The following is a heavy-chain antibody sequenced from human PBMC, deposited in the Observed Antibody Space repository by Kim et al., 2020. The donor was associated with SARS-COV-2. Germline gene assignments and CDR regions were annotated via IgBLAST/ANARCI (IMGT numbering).Heavy chain of an antibody. CDR3: AKDHPSSGWPTFDY. V-gene: IGHV3-23*01. D-gene: IGHD6-19*01. CDR2: ITKYDGRT. CDR1: GYSINTFA. J-gene: IGHJ4*02. Sequence: GGYLRLSCAASGYSINTFAMSWVRQAPGKGLEWVSAITKYDGRTYYADSVRGRFTIPRDNSKNTVYLQMDSLRAEDTGLYYCAKDHPSSGWPTFDYWGQG.